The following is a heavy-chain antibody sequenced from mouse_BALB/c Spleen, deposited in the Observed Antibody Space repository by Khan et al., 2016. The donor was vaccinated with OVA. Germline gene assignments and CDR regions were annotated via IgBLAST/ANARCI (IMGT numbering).Heavy chain of an antibody. Sequence: QIQLVQSGPELKKPGETVKISCKASGYTFTKSGMNWVKQAPGKGLKWMGWINTYTGEPTYADDFKGRFAFSLETSDSTAYLQINNLKNEDTATYFCARPPYVSYVMDNWGQGTSVTVSS. D-gene: IGHD1-1*01. CDR2: INTYTGEP. J-gene: IGHJ4*01. CDR3: ARPPYVSYVMDN. CDR1: GYTFTKSG. V-gene: IGHV9-3-1*01.